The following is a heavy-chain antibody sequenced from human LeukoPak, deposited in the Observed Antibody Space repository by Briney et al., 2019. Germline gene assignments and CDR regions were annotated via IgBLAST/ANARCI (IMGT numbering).Heavy chain of an antibody. Sequence: GGSLRLSCTTSGFTFSDQVLSWFRQAPGKGLEWVSFIRSKASGGTAEYAASVKGRFTMSRDDSKSIAYLEMNSLKTEDTAVYYCDNRGYWGQGTLVTVSS. J-gene: IGHJ4*02. D-gene: IGHD2/OR15-2a*01. CDR3: DNRGY. V-gene: IGHV3-49*03. CDR1: GFTFSDQV. CDR2: IRSKASGGTA.